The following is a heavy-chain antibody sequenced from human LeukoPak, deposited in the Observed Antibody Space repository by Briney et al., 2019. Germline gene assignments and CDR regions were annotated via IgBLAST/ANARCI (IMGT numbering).Heavy chain of an antibody. D-gene: IGHD6-13*01. V-gene: IGHV4-34*01. CDR2: INHSGST. Sequence: PSETLSLTCAVYGGSFSGYYWSWFRQPPGKGLEWIGEINHSGSTNYNPSLKSRVTVSVDTSKNQFSLKLSSVTAADTAVYYCASTYSSSWEFDYWGQGTLVTVSS. CDR1: GGSFSGYY. J-gene: IGHJ4*02. CDR3: ASTYSSSWEFDY.